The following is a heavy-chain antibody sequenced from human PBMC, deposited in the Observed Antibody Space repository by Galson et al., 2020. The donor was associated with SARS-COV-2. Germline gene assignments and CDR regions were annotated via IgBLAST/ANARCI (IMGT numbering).Heavy chain of an antibody. V-gene: IGHV3-23*01. Sequence: SCAPSGFTFSNSAMSWLRRAPGKGLEWLSTISVSGGTTYYAEVVKGRFAISRDNFQKTLYLEMNSLRAEDTAVYYCANSNDYGDFRDWGQGSRVTVSS. CDR3: ANSNDYGDFRD. J-gene: IGHJ4*02. CDR2: ISVSGGTT. CDR1: GFTFSNSA. D-gene: IGHD4-17*01.